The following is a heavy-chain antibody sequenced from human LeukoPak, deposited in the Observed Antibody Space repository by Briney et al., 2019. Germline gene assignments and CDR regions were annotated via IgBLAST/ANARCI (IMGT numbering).Heavy chain of an antibody. CDR1: EFTFRSYA. J-gene: IGHJ4*02. CDR3: ARDTLFDV. D-gene: IGHD2-21*01. CDR2: ISSSSSYI. Sequence: GGSLRLSCAASEFTFRSYAMSWVRQAPGKGLEWVSSISSSSSYIYYADSVKGRFTISRDNAKNSLYLQMNSLRAEDTAVYYCARDTLFDVWGQGTLVTVSS. V-gene: IGHV3-21*01.